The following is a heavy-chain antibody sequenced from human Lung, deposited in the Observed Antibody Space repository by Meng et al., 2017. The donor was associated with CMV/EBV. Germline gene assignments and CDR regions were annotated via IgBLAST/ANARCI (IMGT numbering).Heavy chain of an antibody. J-gene: IGHJ5*02. CDR3: ARSPDGGWFDP. CDR1: GYTFTGYY. CDR2: INPNSGGT. Sequence: ASXXVSCKASGYTFTGYYMHWVRQAPGQGLEWMGWINPNSGGTNYAQKFQGRVTMTRDTSISTAYMELSRLRSDDTAVYYCARSPDGGWFDPWGQGTLVTVSS. V-gene: IGHV1-2*02.